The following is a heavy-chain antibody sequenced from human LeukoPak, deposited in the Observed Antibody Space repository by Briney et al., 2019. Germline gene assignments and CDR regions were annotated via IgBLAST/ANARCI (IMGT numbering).Heavy chain of an antibody. D-gene: IGHD1-26*01. V-gene: IGHV3-30-3*02. CDR2: ISYDGSNK. J-gene: IGHJ4*02. CDR3: AKTMGAIDHDY. Sequence: GGSLRLSCAASGFTFSSHAMHWVRQAPGKGLEWVAVISYDGSNKYYADSVKGRFTISRDNSKNTLYLQMNSLRAEDTAVYYCAKTMGAIDHDYWGQGTLVTVSS. CDR1: GFTFSSHA.